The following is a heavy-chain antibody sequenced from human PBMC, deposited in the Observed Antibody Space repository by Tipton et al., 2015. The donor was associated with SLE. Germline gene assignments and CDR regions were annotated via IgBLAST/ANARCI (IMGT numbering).Heavy chain of an antibody. V-gene: IGHV4-34*01. CDR1: GGSFSGYY. D-gene: IGHD3-3*01. J-gene: IGHJ4*02. CDR3: ARGLAYYDFWSGYYTSNYFDY. CDR2: INHSGST. Sequence: LRLSCAVYGGSFSGYYWSWIRQPPGKGLEWIGEINHSGSTNYNPSLKSRVTISVDTSKNQFSLKLSSVTAADTAVYYCARGLAYYDFWSGYYTSNYFDYWGQGTLVTVSS.